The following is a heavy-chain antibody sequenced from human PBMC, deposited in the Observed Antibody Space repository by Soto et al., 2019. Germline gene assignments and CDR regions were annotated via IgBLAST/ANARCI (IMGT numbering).Heavy chain of an antibody. CDR3: ARVRSYYDIRGYPPNSFVL. V-gene: IGHV1-69*13. Sequence: SEKVSRKASGGTFSSYAISWFRQAPGQGLEWMVGIIPIFGTANYAQKFQGRVTITADASTSTAYMELSSLRSEDTAVYYCARVRSYYDIRGYPPNSFVLWGQGTLLTLSS. J-gene: IGHJ5*02. D-gene: IGHD3-22*01. CDR1: GGTFSSYA. CDR2: IIPIFGTA.